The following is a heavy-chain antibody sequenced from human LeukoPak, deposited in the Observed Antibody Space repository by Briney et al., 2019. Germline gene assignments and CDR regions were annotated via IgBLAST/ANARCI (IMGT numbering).Heavy chain of an antibody. V-gene: IGHV4-4*07. Sequence: SETLSLTCSVSGGSMSNHYWTWIRQPAEKGLEWIGRISTSGTTGYNPSLKSRITMSIDTSKNQFSLRLTSVTAADTAVYFCARSWSGRVTAADIWGQGTKVTVPS. CDR1: GGSMSNHY. J-gene: IGHJ3*02. CDR3: ARSWSGRVTAADI. D-gene: IGHD3-3*01. CDR2: ISTSGTT.